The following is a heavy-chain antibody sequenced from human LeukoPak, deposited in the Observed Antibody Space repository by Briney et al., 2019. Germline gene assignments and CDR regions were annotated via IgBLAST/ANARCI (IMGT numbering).Heavy chain of an antibody. D-gene: IGHD1-26*01. Sequence: PGRSLRLSCAASGFTFSSYGMHWLRQAPGKGLAWVAVIWYDGNNKYYADFVKGRFTISRDNSKNTLYLQMNSLRAEDTAVYNCARDRGSREDGMDVWGQGTTVTVSS. CDR2: IWYDGNNK. V-gene: IGHV3-33*01. CDR1: GFTFSSYG. J-gene: IGHJ6*02. CDR3: ARDRGSREDGMDV.